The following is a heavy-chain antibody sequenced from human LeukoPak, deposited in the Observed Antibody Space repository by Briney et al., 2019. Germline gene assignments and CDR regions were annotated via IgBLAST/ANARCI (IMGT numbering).Heavy chain of an antibody. V-gene: IGHV3-48*01. CDR2: ISSSSSTI. CDR3: ARVPGAYYYYYYMDV. D-gene: IGHD1-14*01. J-gene: IGHJ6*03. Sequence: GGSLRLSCAASGFTFSSYSMNWVRQAPGKGLEWVSYISSSSSTIYYADSVKGRFTISRDNAKNSLYLQMNSLRAEDTAVYYCARVPGAYYYYYYMDVWGKGTTVTVSS. CDR1: GFTFSSYS.